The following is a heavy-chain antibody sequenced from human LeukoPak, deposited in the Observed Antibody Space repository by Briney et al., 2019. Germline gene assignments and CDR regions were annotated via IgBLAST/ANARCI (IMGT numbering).Heavy chain of an antibody. D-gene: IGHD2-2*01. CDR3: AREFSNSQFDY. J-gene: IGHJ4*02. CDR1: GYTFINYF. Sequence: GASVKVSCKASGYTFINYFIHWVRQAPGQGLEWMAIINPSSGSTSYAQKFQGRVTMTRDTSTSTVYMELSSLRSEDTAMYYCAREFSNSQFDYWGQGTLVTVSS. CDR2: INPSSGST. V-gene: IGHV1-46*01.